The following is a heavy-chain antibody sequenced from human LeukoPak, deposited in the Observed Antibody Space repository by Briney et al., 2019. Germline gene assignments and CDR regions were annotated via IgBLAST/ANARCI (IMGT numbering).Heavy chain of an antibody. CDR3: ARDRAPGMGAPTGLFDY. CDR1: GGSISSYY. D-gene: IGHD1-1*01. J-gene: IGHJ4*02. CDR2: IYYSGST. V-gene: IGHV4-59*01. Sequence: SETLSLTCTVSGGSISSYYWSWIRQPPGKGLEWIGYIYYSGSTNYNPSLKRRVTISVDTSKNQFSLKLSSVTAADTAVYDCARDRAPGMGAPTGLFDYWGQGTLVSVSS.